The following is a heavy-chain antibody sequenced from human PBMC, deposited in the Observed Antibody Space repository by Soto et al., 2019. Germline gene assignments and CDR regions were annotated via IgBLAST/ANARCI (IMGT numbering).Heavy chain of an antibody. CDR1: GFTFSSYA. D-gene: IGHD6-19*01. Sequence: GGSLRLSCAASGFTFSSYAMHWVRQAPGKGLEWVAVISYDGSNKYYADSVKGRFTISRDNSKNTLYLQMNSLRAEDTAVYYCAIDSSDWYYVDYWGQETLVTVSS. CDR3: AIDSSDWYYVDY. V-gene: IGHV3-30*04. J-gene: IGHJ4*02. CDR2: ISYDGSNK.